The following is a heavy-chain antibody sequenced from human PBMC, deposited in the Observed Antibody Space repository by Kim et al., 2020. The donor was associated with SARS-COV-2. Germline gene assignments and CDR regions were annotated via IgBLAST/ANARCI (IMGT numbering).Heavy chain of an antibody. CDR3: ARDRGYGDDTFDY. V-gene: IGHV1-18*01. Sequence: NYAQNLQGRVTLTPDTSTSTAFLELRSLRSDDTAVYFCARDRGYGDDTFDYWGQGTLVTVSS. J-gene: IGHJ4*02. D-gene: IGHD4-17*01.